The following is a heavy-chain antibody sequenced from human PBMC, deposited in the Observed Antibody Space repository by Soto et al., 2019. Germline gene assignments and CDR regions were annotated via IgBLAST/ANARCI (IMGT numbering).Heavy chain of an antibody. Sequence: SVNVSFKSSLFPLINSAVQWLRQAHGQRLEWIVRIVVGTGNTDYAQKFQERVTITRDMSTRTAYMELSSLRSEDTAVYYCATDTPRTGWFTSYRYCGMDLWGKGTTVIVSS. J-gene: IGHJ6*04. V-gene: IGHV1-58*01. D-gene: IGHD3-9*01. CDR1: LFPLINSA. CDR3: ATDTPRTGWFTSYRYCGMDL. CDR2: IVVGTGNT.